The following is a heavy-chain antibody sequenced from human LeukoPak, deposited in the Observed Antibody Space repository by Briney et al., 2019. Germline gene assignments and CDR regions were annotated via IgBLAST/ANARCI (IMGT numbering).Heavy chain of an antibody. Sequence: ASVKVSCKASGYTFTNSYIHWVRQAPGQVLEWMGLINPDGGNTNYAQNFQGRVTMTRDTSISTAYMELSSLRYDDTAVYYCATNILVRDIINWFDPWGQGTLVTVSS. D-gene: IGHD3-10*01. V-gene: IGHV1-46*01. CDR1: GYTFTNSY. CDR3: ATNILVRDIINWFDP. J-gene: IGHJ5*02. CDR2: INPDGGNT.